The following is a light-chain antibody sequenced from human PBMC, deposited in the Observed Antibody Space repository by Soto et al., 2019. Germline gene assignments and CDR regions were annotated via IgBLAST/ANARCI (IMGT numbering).Light chain of an antibody. CDR1: QSLAGRY. J-gene: IGKJ3*01. V-gene: IGKV3-20*01. CDR3: QQGYT. Sequence: EIVLTQSPGTLSLSPGERATLSCRASQSLAGRYLAWYQQKPGQAPRLLIYGASSRATDIPDRFSGSGSGTDFTLTITRLEPEDYAVYFCQQGYTFGPGTKVDIK. CDR2: GAS.